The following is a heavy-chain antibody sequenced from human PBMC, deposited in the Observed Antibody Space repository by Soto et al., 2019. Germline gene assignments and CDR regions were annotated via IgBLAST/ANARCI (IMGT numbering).Heavy chain of an antibody. CDR3: ARDRIVVVPAAKDYYYYGMDA. D-gene: IGHD2-2*01. CDR2: IIPIFGTA. Sequence: GASVKVSCTTSGGTFSSYAISWVRQAPGQGLEWMGEIIPIFGTANYAQKLQGRVTITADESTSTAYMELSSLRSEYTAVYYCARDRIVVVPAAKDYYYYGMDAWGQGTTVTVSS. J-gene: IGHJ6*02. CDR1: GGTFSSYA. V-gene: IGHV1-69*13.